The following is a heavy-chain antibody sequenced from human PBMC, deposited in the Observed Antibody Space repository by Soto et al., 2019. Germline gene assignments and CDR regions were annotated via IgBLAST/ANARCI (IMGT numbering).Heavy chain of an antibody. CDR3: ARGSVVAATLFDY. CDR1: GGSISSGGYY. Sequence: PSETLSLTCTVSGGSISSGGYYWSWIRQHPGKGLEWIGYIYYSGSTYYNPSLKSRVTISVDTSKNQFSLKLSSVTAADTAVYYCARGSVVAATLFDYRGQGTLVTVS. D-gene: IGHD2-15*01. CDR2: IYYSGST. V-gene: IGHV4-31*03. J-gene: IGHJ4*02.